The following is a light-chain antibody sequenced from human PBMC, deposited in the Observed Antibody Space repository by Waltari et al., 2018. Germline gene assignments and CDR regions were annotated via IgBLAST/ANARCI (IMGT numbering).Light chain of an antibody. CDR2: GKN. CDR1: SLRSNY. Sequence: SSELTQDPAVSVALGQTVRITCPGDSLRSNYATWYQQKPGQAPILVIYGKNNRPSGIPDRFSGSSSGNTASLTITGAQAEDEADYYCNSRDSSAKGVFGGGTKLTVL. J-gene: IGLJ3*02. CDR3: NSRDSSAKGV. V-gene: IGLV3-19*01.